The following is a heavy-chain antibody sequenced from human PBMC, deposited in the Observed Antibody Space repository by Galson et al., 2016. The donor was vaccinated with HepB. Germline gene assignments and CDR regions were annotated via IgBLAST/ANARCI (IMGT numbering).Heavy chain of an antibody. CDR1: GFTFGEFA. V-gene: IGHV3-49*03. CDR2: IKNKAYGGTT. J-gene: IGHJ4*02. D-gene: IGHD3-3*01. Sequence: SLRLSCAASGFTFGEFAMSWFRQAPEKGLEWVGFIKNKAYGGTTEYAASVKGRFTISRDDAKSIAYLQMSSLKTEDTAVYYCSRGLFGVVPYWGQGTLVIVSS. CDR3: SRGLFGVVPY.